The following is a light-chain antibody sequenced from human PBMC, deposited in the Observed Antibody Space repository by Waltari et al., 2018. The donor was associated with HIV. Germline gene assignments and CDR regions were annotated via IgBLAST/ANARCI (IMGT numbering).Light chain of an antibody. CDR2: NVN. V-gene: IGLV2-23*02. Sequence: QSPLTQPASVSGSPGQPVTITCNGTSSASGSTMSVSWYQRHPGKGPRLIIYNVNSRPSGISSRFSGSKSGNTASLTISGLQADDEAEYICCSYAGTVTYLVFGGGTKLTVL. J-gene: IGLJ2*01. CDR3: CSYAGTVTYLV. CDR1: SSASGSTMS.